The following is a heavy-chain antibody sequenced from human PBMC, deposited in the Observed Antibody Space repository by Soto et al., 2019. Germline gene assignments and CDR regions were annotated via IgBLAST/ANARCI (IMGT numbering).Heavy chain of an antibody. CDR1: GFTFSSYW. J-gene: IGHJ6*02. CDR2: INSDGSST. V-gene: IGHV3-74*01. D-gene: IGHD3-10*01. Sequence: GGSLRLSCAASGFTFSSYWMHWVRQAPGKGLVWVSRINSDGSSTSYADSVKGRFTISRDNAKNPLYLQMNSLRAEDTAVYYCARDKGIYGSGSYYHYYGMDVWGQGTTVTVSS. CDR3: ARDKGIYGSGSYYHYYGMDV.